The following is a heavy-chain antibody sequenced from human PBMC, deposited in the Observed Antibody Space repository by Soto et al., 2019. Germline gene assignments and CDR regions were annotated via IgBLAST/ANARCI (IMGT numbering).Heavy chain of an antibody. V-gene: IGHV3-23*01. CDR1: GFTFSSYA. CDR2: ISGSGGST. Sequence: GGSLRLSCAASGFTFSSYAMSWFRQAPGKGLEWVSAISGSGGSTYYADSVKGRFTISRDNSKNTLYLQMNSLRAEDTAVYYCAKNDGQEPAPDFDYWGQGTLVTVSS. J-gene: IGHJ4*02. CDR3: AKNDGQEPAPDFDY.